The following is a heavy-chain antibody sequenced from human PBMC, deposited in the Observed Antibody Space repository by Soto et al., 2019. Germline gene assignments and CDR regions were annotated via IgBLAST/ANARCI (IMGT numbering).Heavy chain of an antibody. J-gene: IGHJ5*02. CDR3: AREGVGGVPAAIFYWFDP. Sequence: ASVKVSCKASGYTFTSYYMHWVRQAPGQGLEWMGIINPSGGSTSYAQKFQGRDTMTRDTSTSTVYMELSRLRSEDTAVYYCAREGVGGVPAAIFYWFDPWGQGTLVTVSS. CDR2: INPSGGST. D-gene: IGHD2-2*01. V-gene: IGHV1-46*03. CDR1: GYTFTSYY.